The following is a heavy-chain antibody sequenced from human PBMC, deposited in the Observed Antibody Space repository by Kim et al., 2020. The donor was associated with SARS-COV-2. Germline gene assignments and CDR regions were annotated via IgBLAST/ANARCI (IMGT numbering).Heavy chain of an antibody. D-gene: IGHD2-15*01. CDR1: GFTFSSYG. CDR2: ISYDGSNK. V-gene: IGHV3-30*18. J-gene: IGHJ6*02. CDR3: AKGIPSYCSGGSCLDGMDV. Sequence: GGSLRLSCAASGFTFSSYGMHWVRQAPGKGLEWVAVISYDGSNKYYADSVKGRFTISRDNSKNTLYLQMNSLRAEDTAVYYCAKGIPSYCSGGSCLDGMDVWGQGTTVTVSS.